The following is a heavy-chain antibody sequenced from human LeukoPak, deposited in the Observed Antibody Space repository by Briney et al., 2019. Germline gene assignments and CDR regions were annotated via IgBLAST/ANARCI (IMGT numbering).Heavy chain of an antibody. Sequence: PGRSLRLSCAASGFTFSNFVMHWVRQPPGEGLEWVAVITSDGGSKYYADSVKGRFTISRDNSENTLYLQINSVRSEDTAVYFCARLPIKAIPMVHGEGRKFHNFDCWGRGTLVTVSS. CDR1: GFTFSNFV. CDR2: ITSDGGSK. J-gene: IGHJ4*02. D-gene: IGHD3-10*01. CDR3: ARLPIKAIPMVHGEGRKFHNFDC. V-gene: IGHV3-30-3*01.